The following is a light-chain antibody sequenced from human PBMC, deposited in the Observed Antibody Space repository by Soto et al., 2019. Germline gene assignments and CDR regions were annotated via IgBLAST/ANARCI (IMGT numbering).Light chain of an antibody. V-gene: IGKV3-15*01. CDR3: QQYNTGPLT. CDR1: RSVSAN. Sequence: TVMTQSPATLSVSPGERATLSXRCSRSVSANLAWYQQEPGXAPRXXXYGXSTRARGGPARLSGSGSGTEFTRPINSLQSEYFAVYYCQQYNTGPLTFGQGTKVDIK. J-gene: IGKJ1*01. CDR2: GXS.